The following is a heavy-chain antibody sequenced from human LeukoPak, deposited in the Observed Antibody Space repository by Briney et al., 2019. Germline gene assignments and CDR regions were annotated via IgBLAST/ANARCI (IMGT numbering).Heavy chain of an antibody. V-gene: IGHV4-4*07. CDR3: ARYYTVVTTYRAFDI. CDR1: GGSISSYY. CDR2: IYTSGST. Sequence: PSETLSLTCTVPGGSISSYYWSWIRQPAGKGLECIGHIYTSGSTNYNPSLKSRVTMSVDTSKNQFSLKLSSVTAADTAVYYCARYYTVVTTYRAFDIWGQGTMVTVSS. D-gene: IGHD4-23*01. J-gene: IGHJ3*02.